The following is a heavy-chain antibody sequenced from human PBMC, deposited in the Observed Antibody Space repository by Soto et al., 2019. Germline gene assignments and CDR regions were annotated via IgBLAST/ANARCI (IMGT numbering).Heavy chain of an antibody. CDR2: IIPILGIA. V-gene: IGHV1-69*04. Sequence: SVKVSCKASGYTFTRSGISWVRQAPGQGLEWMGRIIPILGIANYAQKFQGRVTITADNSTSTAYMELSSLRSEDTAVYYCARARITMVRGVMVYYYGMDVWGQGTTVTVSS. J-gene: IGHJ6*02. D-gene: IGHD3-10*01. CDR1: GYTFTRSG. CDR3: ARARITMVRGVMVYYYGMDV.